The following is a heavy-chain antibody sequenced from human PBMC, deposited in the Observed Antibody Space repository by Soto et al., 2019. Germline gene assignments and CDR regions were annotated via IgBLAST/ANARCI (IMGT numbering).Heavy chain of an antibody. CDR2: IYYSGST. CDR3: ARLYYNSSGYYLFDY. V-gene: IGHV4-59*04. J-gene: IGHJ4*02. CDR1: GGSIGTYY. Sequence: SSETLSLTCSVSGGSIGTYYWSWIRQAPGKGLEWIGYIYYSGSTYYNPSLKSRVTISVDTSKNQFSLKLSSVTAADTAVYYCARLYYNSSGYYLFDYWGQGTLVTVSS. D-gene: IGHD3-22*01.